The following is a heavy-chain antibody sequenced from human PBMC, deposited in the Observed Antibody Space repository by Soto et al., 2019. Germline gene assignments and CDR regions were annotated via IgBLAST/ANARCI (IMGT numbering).Heavy chain of an antibody. V-gene: IGHV3-23*01. Sequence: EVQLLESGGALVQPGGSLRLSCAASGFTFSSYAMSWVRQAPGKGLEWVSAISGSGGSTYYADSVKGRFTISRDNSKNTLYLQMNSLRAEDTAVYYCAKDYDFSRGDYYGMDVWGQGTTVTVSS. D-gene: IGHD3-3*01. CDR3: AKDYDFSRGDYYGMDV. J-gene: IGHJ6*02. CDR2: ISGSGGST. CDR1: GFTFSSYA.